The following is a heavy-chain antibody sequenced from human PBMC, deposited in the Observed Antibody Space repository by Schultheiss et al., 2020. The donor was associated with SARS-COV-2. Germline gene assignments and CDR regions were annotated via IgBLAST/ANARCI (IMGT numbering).Heavy chain of an antibody. V-gene: IGHV1-69*05. CDR2: IIPIFGTA. Sequence: SVKVSCKASGGTLTRYTITWVRQAPGQGLEWMGGIIPIFGTANYAQKFQGRVTMTRDTSTSTVYMELSSLRSEDTAVYYCARGAHGYYYGMDVWGQGTTVTVSS. CDR3: ARGAHGYYYGMDV. J-gene: IGHJ6*02. CDR1: GGTLTRYT.